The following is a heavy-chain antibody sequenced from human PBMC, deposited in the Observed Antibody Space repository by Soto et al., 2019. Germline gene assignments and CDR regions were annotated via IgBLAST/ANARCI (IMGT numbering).Heavy chain of an antibody. V-gene: IGHV4-31*03. CDR3: ARVGPFGVGAPNYYYYYYMDV. Sequence: SETLSLTCTVSGGSISSGGYYWSWIRQHPGKGLEWIGYIYYSGSTYYNPSLKGRVTISVDTSKNQFSLKLSSVTAADTAVYYCARVGPFGVGAPNYYYYYYMDVWGKGTTVTVSS. J-gene: IGHJ6*03. CDR1: GGSISSGGYY. D-gene: IGHD3-3*01. CDR2: IYYSGST.